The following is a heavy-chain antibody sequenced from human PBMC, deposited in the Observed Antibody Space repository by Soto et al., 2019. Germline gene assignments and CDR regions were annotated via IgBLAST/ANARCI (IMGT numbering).Heavy chain of an antibody. CDR2: VSSSSSYI. D-gene: IGHD3-22*01. Sequence: PVGSLRLSCAGTGFTFSSYSMSWVRQAPGKGLEWVSCVSSSSSYIFYADSVKGRFTISRDNAKDSLHLQMNSLRAEDTAVYYCARGGGYYDTSGYNRDTFDMWGQGTMVTVSS. CDR3: ARGGGYYDTSGYNRDTFDM. J-gene: IGHJ3*02. CDR1: GFTFSSYS. V-gene: IGHV3-21*01.